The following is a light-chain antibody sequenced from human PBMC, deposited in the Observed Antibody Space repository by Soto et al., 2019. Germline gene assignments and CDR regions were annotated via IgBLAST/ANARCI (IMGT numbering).Light chain of an antibody. V-gene: IGKV3-20*01. Sequence: EIVLTQSPGTLSLSPGERATLSCRASQSVSSSYLAWYQQKPGQAPRLLIYGASSRATGIPDRFSGSGSGTDFTLTISRLEPEDFAVYYCQQYSDWPLTFGGGTMVEIK. CDR3: QQYSDWPLT. J-gene: IGKJ4*01. CDR2: GAS. CDR1: QSVSSSY.